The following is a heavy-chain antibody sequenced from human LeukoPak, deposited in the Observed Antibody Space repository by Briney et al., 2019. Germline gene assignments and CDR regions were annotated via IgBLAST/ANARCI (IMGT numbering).Heavy chain of an antibody. CDR1: GFTFSSYA. V-gene: IGHV3-30-3*01. D-gene: IGHD5-18*01. CDR2: ISYDGSNK. Sequence: GGSLRLSCAASGFTFSSYAMHWVRQAPGKGLEWVAVISYDGSNKYYADSVKGRFTISRDNPKNTLYLQMNSLRAEDTAVYYCAKEGGIQLWLPINYWGQGTLVTVSS. CDR3: AKEGGIQLWLPINY. J-gene: IGHJ4*02.